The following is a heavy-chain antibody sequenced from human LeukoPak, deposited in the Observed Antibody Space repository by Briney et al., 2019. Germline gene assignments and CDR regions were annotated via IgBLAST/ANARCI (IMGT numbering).Heavy chain of an antibody. V-gene: IGHV3-21*01. J-gene: IGHJ4*02. CDR2: ISSSSNYI. Sequence: GGSLRLSCAASGFSFSSNSMNWVRQAPGKGLEWGSSISSSSNYIYYADSVKGRFTMSRDNAKNSLYLQMNSLRAEDTAVYYCARDYPYTGYDYGPFDYWGQGTLVTVSS. CDR3: ARDYPYTGYDYGPFDY. CDR1: GFSFSSNS. D-gene: IGHD5-12*01.